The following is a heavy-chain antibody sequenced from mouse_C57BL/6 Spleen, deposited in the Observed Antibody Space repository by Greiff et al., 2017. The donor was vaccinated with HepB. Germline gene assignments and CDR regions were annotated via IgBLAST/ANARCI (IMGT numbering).Heavy chain of an antibody. CDR2: IDPETGGT. CDR1: GYTFTDYE. D-gene: IGHD2-3*01. J-gene: IGHJ3*01. Sequence: QVQLQQSGAELVRPGASVTLSCKASGYTFTDYEMHWVKQTPVHGLEWIGAIDPETGGTAYNQKFKGKAILTADKSSSTAYIELRSLTSKDSAVYCCTREGDGYYFAYWGQGTLVTVSA. CDR3: TREGDGYYFAY. V-gene: IGHV1-15*01.